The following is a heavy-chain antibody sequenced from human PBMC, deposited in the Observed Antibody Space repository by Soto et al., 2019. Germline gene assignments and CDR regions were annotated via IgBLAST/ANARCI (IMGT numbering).Heavy chain of an antibody. CDR1: GGTFSNYG. V-gene: IGHV1-69*12. CDR2: IIPIFGIA. Sequence: QVQLVQSGAEVKKPGSSVKVSCKASGGTFSNYGISWVRQAPGQGLEWMGGIIPIFGIANYGQKFQGRVTITADESTSTAYMELSSLRSEDTAVYYCARPMRYYYENSGQSPWFDPWGQGTLVTVS. CDR3: ARPMRYYYENSGQSPWFDP. J-gene: IGHJ5*02. D-gene: IGHD3-22*01.